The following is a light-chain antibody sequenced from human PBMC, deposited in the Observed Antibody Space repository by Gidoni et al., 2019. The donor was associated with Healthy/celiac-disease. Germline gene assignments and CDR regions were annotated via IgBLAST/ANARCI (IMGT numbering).Light chain of an antibody. CDR1: QSVLYSSNHKNY. CDR3: QQYYSTPQT. V-gene: IGKV4-1*01. J-gene: IGKJ1*01. CDR2: WAS. Sequence: DIVMTQSQDSMAVSLGDRATINCKSSQSVLYSSNHKNYLAWYQQKPGHPPKLLIYWASTRESGVPDRFSGSGSGTDFTLTISSLQAEDVAVYYCQQYYSTPQTFGQGTKVEIK.